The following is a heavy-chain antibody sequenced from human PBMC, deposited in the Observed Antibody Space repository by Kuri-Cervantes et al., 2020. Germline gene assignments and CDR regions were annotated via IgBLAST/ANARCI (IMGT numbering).Heavy chain of an antibody. J-gene: IGHJ4*02. CDR3: ARGYSSGSPY. CDR1: GFTFSTYG. CDR2: INSDGSTT. V-gene: IGHV3-74*01. D-gene: IGHD6-19*01. Sequence: GESLKISCAASGFTFSTYGMHWVRQAPDKGLEWVSSINSDGSTTNYADSVKGRFTNSRDSAKNTLYLQMNSLRAEDTAIYYCARGYSSGSPYWGQGTLVTVSS.